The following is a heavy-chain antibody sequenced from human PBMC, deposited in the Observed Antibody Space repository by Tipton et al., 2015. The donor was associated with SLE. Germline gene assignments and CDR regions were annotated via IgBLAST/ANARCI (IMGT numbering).Heavy chain of an antibody. CDR3: AKNTQNYGAP. D-gene: IGHD4/OR15-4a*01. Sequence: GSLRLSCAASGFIVSSNYMSWVRQAPGKGLEWVSVIYSGGVTYYADSVKGRFTISRDNSKNTLYLQKNSLRAEDTAVYYCAKNTQNYGAPWGQGTLVTVSS. CDR2: IYSGGVT. V-gene: IGHV3-66*02. J-gene: IGHJ5*02. CDR1: GFIVSSNY.